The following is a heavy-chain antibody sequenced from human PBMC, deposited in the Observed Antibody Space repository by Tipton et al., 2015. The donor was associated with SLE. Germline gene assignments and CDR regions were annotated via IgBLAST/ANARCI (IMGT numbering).Heavy chain of an antibody. CDR1: GGSTTRVC. CDR2: VYYSRNT. D-gene: IGHD3-3*01. J-gene: IGHJ6*03. Sequence: TLSLTCSVSGGSTTRVCWSWIRQSPGKTMQWIGYVYYSRNTNYNPSLKSRVTISMDTSKNQVSLRLNSVTAADTAVYYCARGGAVWSGSTSYYYFSYYMGVWGKRTTVSVSS. V-gene: IGHV4-59*01. CDR3: ARGGAVWSGSTSYYYFSYYMGV.